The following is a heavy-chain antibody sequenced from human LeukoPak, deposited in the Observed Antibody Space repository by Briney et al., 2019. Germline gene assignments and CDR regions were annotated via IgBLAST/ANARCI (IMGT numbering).Heavy chain of an antibody. D-gene: IGHD5/OR15-5a*01. V-gene: IGHV3-23*01. Sequence: PGGSLRLSRAISGFTLTSYAMNCVRPPQEKRLEWVSGMSDSGGSTYYADSVKGRSTISRDNSNNTLYLQMNSLRAEDTAVHYCAEMGGVVYADYIGIQQWGQGSLVTVPS. CDR2: MSDSGGST. CDR3: AEMGGVVYADYIGIQQ. CDR1: GFTLTSYA. J-gene: IGHJ1*01.